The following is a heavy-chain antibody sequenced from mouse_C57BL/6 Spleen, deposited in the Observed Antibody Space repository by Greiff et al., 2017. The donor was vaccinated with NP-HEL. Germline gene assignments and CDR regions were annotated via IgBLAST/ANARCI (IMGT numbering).Heavy chain of an antibody. D-gene: IGHD5-1*01. CDR2: IHPNSGST. J-gene: IGHJ2*01. CDR1: GYTFTSYW. CDR3: ARLGGCTHFDY. Sequence: QVQLQQPGAELVKPGASVKLSCKASGYTFTSYWMHWVKQRPGQGLEWIGMIHPNSGSTNYNEKFKSKATLTVDKSSSTAYMQLSSLTSEDSAVYYCARLGGCTHFDYWGQGTTLTVSS. V-gene: IGHV1-64*01.